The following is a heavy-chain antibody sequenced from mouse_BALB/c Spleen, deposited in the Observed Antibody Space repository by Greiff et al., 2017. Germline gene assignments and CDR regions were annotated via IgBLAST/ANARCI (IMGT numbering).Heavy chain of an antibody. CDR2: IRNKANGYTT. CDR1: GFTFTDYY. CDR3: ARDKGANWDVWFAY. J-gene: IGHJ3*01. Sequence: EVKVVESGGGLVQPGGSLRLSCATSGFTFTDYYMSWVRQPPGKALEWLGFIRNKANGYTTEYSASVKGRFTISRDNSQSILYLQMNTLRAEDSATYYCARDKGANWDVWFAYWGQGTLVTVSA. V-gene: IGHV7-3*02. D-gene: IGHD4-1*01.